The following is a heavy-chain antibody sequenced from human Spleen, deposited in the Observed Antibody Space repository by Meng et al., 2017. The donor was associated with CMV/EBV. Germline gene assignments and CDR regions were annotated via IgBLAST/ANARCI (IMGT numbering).Heavy chain of an antibody. CDR3: ARDWNYDILTGYTRAYYYYGMDV. J-gene: IGHJ6*02. V-gene: IGHV3-53*05. CDR1: GFDVSTNH. CDR2: IYTCGGT. D-gene: IGHD3-9*01. Sequence: GESLKISCATSGFDVSTNHMSWVRQAPWKGLQWVSVIYTCGGTNYADSVKGRFSISRDNPKNTLYLQMSSLRPEDTAVYYCARDWNYDILTGYTRAYYYYGMDVWGQGTTVTVSS.